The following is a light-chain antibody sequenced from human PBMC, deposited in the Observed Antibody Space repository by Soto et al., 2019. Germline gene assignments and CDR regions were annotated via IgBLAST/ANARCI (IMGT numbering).Light chain of an antibody. Sequence: AIRMTQSPSSLSASTGDRVTITCRASQGISSYLAWYQQKPGKAPKLLIYAASTLQSGVPSRFSGSGSGTDFTLTISCLQSEDFATYYCQKYYSYPQFGQGTKVDIK. CDR3: QKYYSYPQ. CDR2: AAS. V-gene: IGKV1-8*01. CDR1: QGISSY. J-gene: IGKJ1*01.